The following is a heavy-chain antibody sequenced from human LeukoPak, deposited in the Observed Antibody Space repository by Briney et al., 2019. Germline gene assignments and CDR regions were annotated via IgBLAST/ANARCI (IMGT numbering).Heavy chain of an antibody. J-gene: IGHJ4*02. Sequence: GGSLRLSCAASGFTFSNAWMSWVRQAPGKGLEWVGRIKSNADGGTTDYAAPVKGRFIILRDDSENTLYLQMNSLKTEDTAVYYCSTDDGYFDYWGQGTLV. CDR1: GFTFSNAW. V-gene: IGHV3-15*01. CDR3: STDDGYFDY. CDR2: IKSNADGGTT.